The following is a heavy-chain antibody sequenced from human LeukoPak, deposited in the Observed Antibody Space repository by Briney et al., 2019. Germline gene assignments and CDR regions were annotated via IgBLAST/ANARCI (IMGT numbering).Heavy chain of an antibody. V-gene: IGHV4-30-2*01. CDR3: ARGHVGSYAYYYYYGMDV. CDR2: IYHSGST. Sequence: PSETLSLTCAVSGGSISSGGYSWSWIRQPPGKGLEWIGYIYHSGSTYYNPSLKSRVTISVDTSKNQFSLKVRSVTAADTAVYYCARGHVGSYAYYYYYGMDVWGQGTTVTVSS. CDR1: GGSISSGGYS. D-gene: IGHD2-8*01. J-gene: IGHJ6*02.